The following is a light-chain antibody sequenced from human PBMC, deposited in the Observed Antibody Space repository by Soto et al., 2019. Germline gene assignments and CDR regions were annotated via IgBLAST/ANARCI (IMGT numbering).Light chain of an antibody. CDR1: QTISCY. CDR2: AAT. Sequence: IQMTEAPSSLSASVGDRVTITGRASQTISCYLNWYQQKPGQAPKLLISAATSLQSGVPSRFSGSGSGTDFTLSISSLQPDDFATYYCQHRYTIPQTFGRGTKVDIK. V-gene: IGKV1-39*01. J-gene: IGKJ4*01. CDR3: QHRYTIPQT.